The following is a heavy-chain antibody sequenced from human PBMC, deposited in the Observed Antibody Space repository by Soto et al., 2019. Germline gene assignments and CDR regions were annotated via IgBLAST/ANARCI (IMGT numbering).Heavy chain of an antibody. Sequence: GGSLRLSCAASGFTFSDYYMSWIRQAPGKGLEWVSYISSSGSTIYYADSVKGRFTISRDNAKNSLYLQMNSLRAEDTAVYYCARAESNWYYYGMDVWGQGTTVTVSS. J-gene: IGHJ6*02. V-gene: IGHV3-11*01. D-gene: IGHD4-4*01. CDR1: GFTFSDYY. CDR3: ARAESNWYYYGMDV. CDR2: ISSSGSTI.